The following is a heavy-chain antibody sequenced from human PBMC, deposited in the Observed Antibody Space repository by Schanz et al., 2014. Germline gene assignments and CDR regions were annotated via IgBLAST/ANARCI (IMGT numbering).Heavy chain of an antibody. Sequence: DVQLVESGGTLVRPGGSLRLSCAASGFTFSSYSMSWVRQAPGKGLGWVSFISSSSDYINYADSVKGRFTVSRDDAKNSLYLQMNSLRVEDTAVYYCARSEMDRGVIWGYWGQGTLVTVSS. CDR1: GFTFSSYS. D-gene: IGHD3-10*01. CDR2: ISSSSDYI. CDR3: ARSEMDRGVIWGY. V-gene: IGHV3-21*01. J-gene: IGHJ4*02.